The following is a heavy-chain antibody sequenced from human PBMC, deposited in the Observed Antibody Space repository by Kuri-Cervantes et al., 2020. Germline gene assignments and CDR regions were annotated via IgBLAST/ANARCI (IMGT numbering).Heavy chain of an antibody. Sequence: GGSLRLSCAASGFTFDDYAMHWVRQAPGKGLEWVSGISWNSGSIGYADSVKGRFTISRDNAKNSLYLQMNSLRAEDTAVYYCARDRGGYCSSTSCRRRVYYYYYGMDVWGQGTTVTVSS. CDR3: ARDRGGYCSSTSCRRRVYYYYYGMDV. J-gene: IGHJ6*02. CDR2: ISWNSGSI. CDR1: GFTFDDYA. V-gene: IGHV3-9*01. D-gene: IGHD2-2*01.